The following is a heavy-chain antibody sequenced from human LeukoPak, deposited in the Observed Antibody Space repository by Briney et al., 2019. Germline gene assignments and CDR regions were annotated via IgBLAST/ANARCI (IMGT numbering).Heavy chain of an antibody. V-gene: IGHV1-46*01. CDR3: ARGRKYTSGYRVTELGSGYSDY. Sequence: ASVKVSCKASGYIFSNYYMHWVRQAPGQGLEWMGIINPSGGSTTYAPQFQDRVTMTRDMSTNTVYMELSSLRSEDTAVYYCARGRKYTSGYRVTELGSGYSDYWGQGTLVTVSS. D-gene: IGHD5-18*01. CDR1: GYIFSNYY. CDR2: INPSGGST. J-gene: IGHJ4*02.